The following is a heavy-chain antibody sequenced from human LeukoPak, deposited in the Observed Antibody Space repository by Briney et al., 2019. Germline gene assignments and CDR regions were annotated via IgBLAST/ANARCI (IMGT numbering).Heavy chain of an antibody. CDR2: INHSGTT. J-gene: IGHJ6*04. V-gene: IGHV4-34*01. CDR1: GESFSGYY. D-gene: IGHD3-9*01. CDR3: ARDDYDILTDSFRSHV. Sequence: SETLSLTCAVYGESFSGYYWSWIRQPPGQGLEWIGEINHSGTTNYNPSLKSRVTISVDTSKNQFSLNQSSVTAADTAVYYCARDDYDILTDSFRSHVWGKGTTVTVSS.